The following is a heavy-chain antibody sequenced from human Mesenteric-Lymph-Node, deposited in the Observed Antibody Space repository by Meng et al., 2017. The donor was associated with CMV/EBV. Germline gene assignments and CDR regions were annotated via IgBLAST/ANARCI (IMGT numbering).Heavy chain of an antibody. D-gene: IGHD3-3*01. CDR3: ATGDITILGVFIGYFQH. J-gene: IGHJ1*01. CDR1: GLTFSSYA. V-gene: IGHV3-23*01. CDR2: ISGSGEIT. Sequence: GESLKISCAASGLTFSSYAMSWVRQAPGKGLEWVSVISGSGEITNYADSVKGQFTISRDNFKNTLYLQMNSLRAEDTALYYCATGDITILGVFIGYFQHWGQGTLVTVSS.